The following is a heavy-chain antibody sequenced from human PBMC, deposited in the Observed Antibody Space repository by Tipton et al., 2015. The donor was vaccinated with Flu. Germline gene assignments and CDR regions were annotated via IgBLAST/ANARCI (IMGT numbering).Heavy chain of an antibody. CDR1: GGSFSGYY. CDR3: ARKYGSGSYSPYYYYYYMDV. D-gene: IGHD3-10*01. CDR2: INHSGST. V-gene: IGHV4-34*01. J-gene: IGHJ6*03. Sequence: KPSETLSLTCAVYGGSFSGYYWSWIRQPPGKGLEWIGEINHSGSTNYNPSLKSRVTISVDTSKNQFSLKLSSVTAAETAVYYFARKYGSGSYSPYYYYYYMDVWGKGTTVTVSS.